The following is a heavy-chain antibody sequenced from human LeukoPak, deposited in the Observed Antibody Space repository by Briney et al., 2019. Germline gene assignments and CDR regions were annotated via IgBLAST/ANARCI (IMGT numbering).Heavy chain of an antibody. Sequence: ASVKVSCKASGYSFTTYYMHWVRQAPGQGLEWMGIIKPSGSSTGYAQKFQDRVTMTRDTSTSTVYMELSSLRSEDTAVYYCARVHDSDWYFDYWGQGTLVTVSS. CDR2: IKPSGSST. CDR3: ARVHDSDWYFDY. D-gene: IGHD6-19*01. CDR1: GYSFTTYY. V-gene: IGHV1-46*01. J-gene: IGHJ4*02.